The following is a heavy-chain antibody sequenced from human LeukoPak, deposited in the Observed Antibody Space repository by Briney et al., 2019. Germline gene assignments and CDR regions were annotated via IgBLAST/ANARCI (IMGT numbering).Heavy chain of an antibody. J-gene: IGHJ4*02. CDR2: IYYSGST. CDR3: ARAWGGSGSYKGGYYFDY. D-gene: IGHD1-26*01. CDR1: GGSISSYY. Sequence: SETLSLTCTVSGGSISSYYWSWIRQPPGKGLEWIGYIYYSGSTKYNPSLKSRVTISVDTPKNQFSLKLSSVTAADTAVYYCARAWGGSGSYKGGYYFDYWGQGTLVTVSS. V-gene: IGHV4-59*01.